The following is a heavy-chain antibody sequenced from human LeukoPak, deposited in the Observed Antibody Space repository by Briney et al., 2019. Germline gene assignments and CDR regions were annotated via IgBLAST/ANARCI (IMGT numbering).Heavy chain of an antibody. CDR3: AADYGDSGVDY. CDR1: GFTFSNYG. Sequence: GGSLRLSCAASGFTFSNYGMHWVRQAPGKGLEWVAVIWYDRSNKNYADSVKGRFTISRDNSKNTLYLQMNSLRAEDTAVYYCAADYGDSGVDYWGQGTLVTVSS. D-gene: IGHD4-17*01. V-gene: IGHV3-33*01. CDR2: IWYDRSNK. J-gene: IGHJ4*02.